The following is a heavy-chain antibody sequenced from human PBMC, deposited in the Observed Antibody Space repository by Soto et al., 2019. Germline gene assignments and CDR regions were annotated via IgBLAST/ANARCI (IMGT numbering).Heavy chain of an antibody. Sequence: GGSLRLSCAASGFTFSSYAMHWVRQAPGKGLEWVAVISYDGSNKYYADSVKGRFTISRDNAKNTLYLQMNSLRAEDTALYYCARSKATFGKNWFDPWGQGTLVTVS. D-gene: IGHD3-16*01. CDR1: GFTFSSYA. V-gene: IGHV3-30-3*01. J-gene: IGHJ5*02. CDR3: ARSKATFGKNWFDP. CDR2: ISYDGSNK.